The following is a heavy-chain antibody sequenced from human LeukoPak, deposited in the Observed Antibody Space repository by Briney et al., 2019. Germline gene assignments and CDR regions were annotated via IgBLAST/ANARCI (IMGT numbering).Heavy chain of an antibody. D-gene: IGHD2-2*01. CDR1: GFTFSSYA. CDR3: AKHLKTCSTSCLYYFDY. Sequence: GGSLRLSCAASGFTFSSYAMSWVRQAPGKGLEWVSAISGSGGSTYYADSVKGRFTISRDNSKNTLYLQMNSLRAEDTAVYYCAKHLKTCSTSCLYYFDYWGQGTLVTVSS. V-gene: IGHV3-23*01. J-gene: IGHJ4*02. CDR2: ISGSGGST.